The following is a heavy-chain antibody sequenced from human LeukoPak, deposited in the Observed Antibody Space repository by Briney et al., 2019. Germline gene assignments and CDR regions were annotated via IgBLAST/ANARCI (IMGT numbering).Heavy chain of an antibody. CDR2: ISGSGGST. Sequence: GGSLRLSCAASGFTFSSYNMKWVRQAPGKGLEWVSAISGSGGSTYYADSVKGRFTISRDNSKNTLYLQMNSLRAEDTAVYYCATFNRGGDSSRGHYWGQGTLVTVSS. CDR3: ATFNRGGDSSRGHY. CDR1: GFTFSSYN. D-gene: IGHD6-13*01. V-gene: IGHV3-23*01. J-gene: IGHJ4*02.